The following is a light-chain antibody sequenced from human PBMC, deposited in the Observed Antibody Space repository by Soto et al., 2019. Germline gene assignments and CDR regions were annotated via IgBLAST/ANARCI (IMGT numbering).Light chain of an antibody. CDR1: SGHNSYA. CDR2: LNSDGSH. V-gene: IGLV4-69*01. CDR3: ETWSTDIRV. J-gene: IGLJ3*02. Sequence: QLVLTQPPSASASLGASVKLTCTLSSGHNSYAIAWHQQQPEKGPRYLMKLNSDGSHSKGDGIPERFSGSSSGAERYLAISSLQCEDEADYYCETWSTDIRVFGGGNKLTVL.